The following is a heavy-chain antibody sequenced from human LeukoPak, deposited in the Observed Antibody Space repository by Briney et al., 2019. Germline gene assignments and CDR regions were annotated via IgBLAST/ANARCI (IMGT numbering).Heavy chain of an antibody. Sequence: ASVKVSCKASGGTFSSYAISWVRQAPGQGLEWMGGTIPIFGTANYAQKFQGRVTITTDESTSTAYMELSSLRSEDTAVYYCAREGGVGGTPFDYWGQGTLVTVSS. CDR1: GGTFSSYA. V-gene: IGHV1-69*05. CDR2: TIPIFGTA. CDR3: AREGGVGGTPFDY. D-gene: IGHD4-23*01. J-gene: IGHJ4*02.